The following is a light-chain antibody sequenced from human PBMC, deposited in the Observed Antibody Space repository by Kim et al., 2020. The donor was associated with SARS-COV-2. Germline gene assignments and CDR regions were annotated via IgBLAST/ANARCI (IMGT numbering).Light chain of an antibody. CDR3: QDYGSSSSPRYT. Sequence: EIVLTQSPGTLSLSPGERATLSCRASQSLSTTYLAWYQQKPGQAPKVLIYAASNRATGIPDRFSGSGSGTDFTLTISRLEPEDFAMYYCQDYGSSSSPRYTFGQGTKLEI. CDR2: AAS. J-gene: IGKJ2*01. V-gene: IGKV3-20*01. CDR1: QSLSTTY.